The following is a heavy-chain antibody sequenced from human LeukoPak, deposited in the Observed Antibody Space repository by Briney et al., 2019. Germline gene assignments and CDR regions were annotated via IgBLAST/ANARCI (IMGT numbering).Heavy chain of an antibody. CDR2: IIPIFGTA. Sequence: SVKVSCKVSGGTFSSYAISWVRQAPGQGLEWMGGIIPIFGTANYAQKFQGRVTITADESTSTAYMELSSLRSEDTAVYYCARDSSGWPPRDYWGQGTLVTVSS. J-gene: IGHJ4*02. D-gene: IGHD6-19*01. CDR1: GGTFSSYA. CDR3: ARDSSGWPPRDY. V-gene: IGHV1-69*13.